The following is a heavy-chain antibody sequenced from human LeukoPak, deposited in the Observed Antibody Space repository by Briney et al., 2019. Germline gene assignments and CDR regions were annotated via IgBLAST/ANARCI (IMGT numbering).Heavy chain of an antibody. CDR1: GGSISSGGYY. Sequence: SETLSLTCTVSGGSISSGGYYWTWIRQFPGKGLEWIGYIYYSASTSYNPSLKSRVSISLDTSKNQFSLKLTSVTAADTAVYYYAIQDYGGTSGYWGQGTLVTVSS. V-gene: IGHV4-31*03. J-gene: IGHJ4*02. CDR3: AIQDYGGTSGY. D-gene: IGHD4-23*01. CDR2: IYYSAST.